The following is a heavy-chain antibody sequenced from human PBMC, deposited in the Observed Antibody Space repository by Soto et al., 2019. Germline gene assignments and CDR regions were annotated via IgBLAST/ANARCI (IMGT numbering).Heavy chain of an antibody. J-gene: IGHJ4*02. D-gene: IGHD2-2*01. CDR1: GGSISSCAYS. V-gene: IGHV4-30-2*01. CDR2: MNHSGST. Sequence: TLSLTYAVSGGSISSCAYSWLWIRQPPGQGLEWIGYMNHSGSTYYNPPLKRRVTISIDRSKNQFSLKLSSVTAADTDVDYCARVPDYWGQGILVTVSS. CDR3: ARVPDY.